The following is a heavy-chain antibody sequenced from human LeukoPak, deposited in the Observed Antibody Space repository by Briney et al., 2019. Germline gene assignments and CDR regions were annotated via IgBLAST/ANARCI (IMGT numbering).Heavy chain of an antibody. J-gene: IGHJ4*02. V-gene: IGHV4-31*03. CDR2: IFYSGNT. CDR1: GASISSGAYY. Sequence: SETLSLTCTVSGASISSGAYYWSWIRQNPGKGLEWIGDIFYSGNTHYNPSLKSRVSISVGTSKNQFSLKVNSVTAADTAVYYCAREGETYNSGWYGYYFDYWGQGTLVTVSS. CDR3: AREGETYNSGWYGYYFDY. D-gene: IGHD6-19*01.